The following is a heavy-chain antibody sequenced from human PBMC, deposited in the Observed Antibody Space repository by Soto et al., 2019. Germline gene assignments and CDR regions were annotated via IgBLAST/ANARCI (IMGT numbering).Heavy chain of an antibody. Sequence: EVQLVQSGAEVKKPGESLRISCKGSGYSFTSYWISWVRQMPGKGLEWMGRIDPSDSYTNYSPSFQGHVTISADKSISTAYLQWSSLKASDTAMYYCARRGGLELLDYYGMDVWGQGTTVTVSS. CDR1: GYSFTSYW. CDR3: ARRGGLELLDYYGMDV. D-gene: IGHD1-7*01. J-gene: IGHJ6*02. V-gene: IGHV5-10-1*03. CDR2: IDPSDSYT.